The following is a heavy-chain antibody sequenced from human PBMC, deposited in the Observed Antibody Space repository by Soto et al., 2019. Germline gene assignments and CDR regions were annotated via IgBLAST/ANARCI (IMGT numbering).Heavy chain of an antibody. CDR3: ARMRLSNWGFLFDY. J-gene: IGHJ4*02. Sequence: QVTLKESGPVLVKPTETLTLTCSVSGFPLSDARMGVAWIRQPPGQALEWLSHIFSNDIKSYITSLKTRLTISKDTSNSRVVFTMTNVDPVDTATYYCARMRLSNWGFLFDYWGQGTLVTVSS. CDR1: GFPLSDARMG. V-gene: IGHV2-26*01. D-gene: IGHD7-27*01. CDR2: IFSNDIK.